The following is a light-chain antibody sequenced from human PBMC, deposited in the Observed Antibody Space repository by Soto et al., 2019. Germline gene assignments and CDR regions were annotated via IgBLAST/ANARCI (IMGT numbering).Light chain of an antibody. V-gene: IGKV1-5*01. Sequence: DITMTQSSSTLSASVGDTVTITCLASQSVSGWLAWYQQKPGEAPKLLIYDASALPRGVPSRFSGSRSGTDFTLTISSLQPEDFGTYYCQQLHNYPLTFGGGTKVDIK. CDR2: DAS. CDR3: QQLHNYPLT. J-gene: IGKJ4*01. CDR1: QSVSGW.